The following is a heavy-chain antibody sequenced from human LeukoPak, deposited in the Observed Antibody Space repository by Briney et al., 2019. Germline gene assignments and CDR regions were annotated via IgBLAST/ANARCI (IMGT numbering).Heavy chain of an antibody. Sequence: ASVNVSCKASGGTFSSYAISWVRQAPGQGLEWMGGIIPIFGTANYAQKFQGRVTITADESTSTAYMELSSLRSEDTAVYYCARDAAVAGTALFDYWGQGTLVTVSS. CDR2: IIPIFGTA. D-gene: IGHD6-19*01. CDR1: GGTFSSYA. CDR3: ARDAAVAGTALFDY. J-gene: IGHJ4*02. V-gene: IGHV1-69*13.